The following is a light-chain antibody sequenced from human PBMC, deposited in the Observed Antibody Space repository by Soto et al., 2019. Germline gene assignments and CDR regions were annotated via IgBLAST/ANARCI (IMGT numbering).Light chain of an antibody. Sequence: DIQMTQTPSSVSASVGDRVTITCRASQGISNWLAWYQQKPGKAPNLLIFAASSLQSGVPSRFSGSGSGTDFTLTISDLQPEDFSTYYCQQANSFPPTFGQGTKLEIK. J-gene: IGKJ2*01. CDR3: QQANSFPPT. CDR1: QGISNW. CDR2: AAS. V-gene: IGKV1-12*01.